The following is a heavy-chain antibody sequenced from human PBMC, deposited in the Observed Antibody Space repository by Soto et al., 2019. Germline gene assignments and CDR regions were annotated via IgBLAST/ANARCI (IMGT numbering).Heavy chain of an antibody. CDR1: GFTFSSHW. J-gene: IGHJ4*02. V-gene: IGHV3-7*04. D-gene: IGHD6-13*01. Sequence: EVQLVESGGGLVQPGGSLRLSCAASGFTFSSHWMYWVRQAPGKGLEWVATITEDGSNQYYVDSVKGRFTISRDNSKNSVFLQVNSLRAEDTAVYSCARVATAGRGTDYWGQGTLVTVSS. CDR3: ARVATAGRGTDY. CDR2: ITEDGSNQ.